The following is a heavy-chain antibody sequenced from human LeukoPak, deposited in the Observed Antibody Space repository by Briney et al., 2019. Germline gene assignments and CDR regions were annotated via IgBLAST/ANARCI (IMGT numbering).Heavy chain of an antibody. CDR3: ASPFEGSWHAFDI. J-gene: IGHJ3*02. V-gene: IGHV4-39*01. D-gene: IGHD3-10*01. CDR1: GGSISSSSYY. Sequence: PSETLSLTCTVSGGSISSSSYYWGWIRQPPGKGLEWIGSIYYSGSTYYNPSLKSRVTISVDTSKNQFSLKLSSVTAADTAVYYCASPFEGSWHAFDIWGQETMVTVSS. CDR2: IYYSGST.